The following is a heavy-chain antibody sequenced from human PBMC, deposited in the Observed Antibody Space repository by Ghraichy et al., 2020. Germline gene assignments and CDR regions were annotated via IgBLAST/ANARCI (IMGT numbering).Heavy chain of an antibody. V-gene: IGHV4-61*01. D-gene: IGHD2-2*01. CDR1: GGSVSTGSYY. J-gene: IGHJ4*02. CDR3: VTLYCSRTSCFSYY. Sequence: SETLSLTCTVSGGSVSTGSYYWSWIRQPPGKGLEWIGYVYYSGSTNYNPSLKSRVTILLDTSKNQFSLNLNSLTAADTAVYYCVTLYCSRTSCFSYYWGQGTLVTVSS. CDR2: VYYSGST.